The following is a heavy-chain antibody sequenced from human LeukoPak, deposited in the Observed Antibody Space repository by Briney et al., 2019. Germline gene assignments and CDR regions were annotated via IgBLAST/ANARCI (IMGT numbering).Heavy chain of an antibody. J-gene: IGHJ4*02. V-gene: IGHV3-43*02. CDR2: ISGDGGST. CDR3: AKISRGSYYGGASYYFDY. CDR1: GFTFDDYA. Sequence: GGSLRLSCAASGFTFDDYAMHWVRQAPGKGLEWVSLISGDGGSTYYADSVKGRFTISRDNSKNSLYLQMNSLRTEDTDLYYCAKISRGSYYGGASYYFDYWGQGTLVTVSS. D-gene: IGHD1-26*01.